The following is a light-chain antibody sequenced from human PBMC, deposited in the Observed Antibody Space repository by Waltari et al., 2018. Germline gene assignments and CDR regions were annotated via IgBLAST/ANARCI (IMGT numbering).Light chain of an antibody. CDR1: PAISSY. CDR3: QQLNSYPLT. J-gene: IGKJ4*01. V-gene: IGKV1-9*01. CDR2: AAS. Sequence: DIQLTQSPSFLSASVGDRVTLTCRASPAISSYLAWYQQKPGKAPEVLISAASTLQSGVPSRFSGSGSGTEFTLTISSLQPEDFATYYCQQLNSYPLTFGGGTKVQIK.